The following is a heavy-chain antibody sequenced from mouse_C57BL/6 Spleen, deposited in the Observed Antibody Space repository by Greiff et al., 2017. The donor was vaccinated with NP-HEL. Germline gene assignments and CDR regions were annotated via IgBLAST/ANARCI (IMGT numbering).Heavy chain of an antibody. D-gene: IGHD1-1*01. V-gene: IGHV14-1*01. CDR1: GFNIKDYY. CDR3: TTDGFTTVVARGAMDY. CDR2: IDPEDGDT. J-gene: IGHJ4*01. Sequence: EVMLVESGAELVRPGASVKLSCTASGFNIKDYYMHWVKQRPEQGLEWIGRIDPEDGDTEYAPKFQGKATMTADTSSNTAYLQLSSLTSEDTAVYYCTTDGFTTVVARGAMDYWGQGTSVTVAS.